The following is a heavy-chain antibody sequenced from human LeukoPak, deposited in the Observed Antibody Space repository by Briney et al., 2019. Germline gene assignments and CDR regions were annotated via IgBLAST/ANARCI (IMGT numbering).Heavy chain of an antibody. CDR3: AAESQLLWFGVFDY. J-gene: IGHJ4*02. CDR1: GLTFTRSA. D-gene: IGHD3-10*01. V-gene: IGHV1-58*01. Sequence: SAKVSCMASGLTFTRSAVQWVRQARGQSLECIGWIVVGSGNTNYAQKFQERVTITRDMSTSTAYMELSSLRSEDTAVYYCAAESQLLWFGVFDYWGQGTLVTVSS. CDR2: IVVGSGNT.